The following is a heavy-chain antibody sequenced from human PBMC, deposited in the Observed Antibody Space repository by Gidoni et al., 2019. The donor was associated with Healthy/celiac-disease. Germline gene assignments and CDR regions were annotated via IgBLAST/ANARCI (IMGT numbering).Heavy chain of an antibody. CDR2: ISWNSGSI. D-gene: IGHD2-15*01. CDR1: GFTFDDYA. Sequence: EVQLVESGGVLIQPGRSLRLSCAASGFTFDDYAMHWVRQAPGKGLEWVSGISWNSGSIGYADSVKGRFTISRDNAKNSLYLQMNSLRAEDTALYYCAKDHLYCSGGSCYSEYYYYGMDVWGQGTTVTVSS. V-gene: IGHV3-9*01. CDR3: AKDHLYCSGGSCYSEYYYYGMDV. J-gene: IGHJ6*02.